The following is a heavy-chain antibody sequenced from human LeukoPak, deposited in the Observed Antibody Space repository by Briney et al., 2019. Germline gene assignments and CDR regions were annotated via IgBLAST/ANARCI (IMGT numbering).Heavy chain of an antibody. CDR1: GFTVSSNY. D-gene: IGHD3-22*01. J-gene: IGHJ4*02. CDR3: ARGYYDSSGYDY. Sequence: GGSLRLSCAASGFTVSSNYMSWVRQAPGKGLEWVSVIYSGGSTYYADSVKGRFTISRDNSKNTLYLQMNSLRAEDTAVYYYARGYYDSSGYDYWGQGTLVTVSS. CDR2: IYSGGST. V-gene: IGHV3-53*01.